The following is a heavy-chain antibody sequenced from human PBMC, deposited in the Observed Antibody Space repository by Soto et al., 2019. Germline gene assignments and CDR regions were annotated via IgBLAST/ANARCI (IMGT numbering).Heavy chain of an antibody. D-gene: IGHD3-10*01. CDR2: IRSKANSYAT. CDR3: TTMVRGQPAVSYNWFDP. Sequence: GGSLRLSCAASGFTFSGSAMHWVRQASGKGLEWVGRIRSKANSYATAYAASVKGRFTISRDDSKNTAYLQMNSLKTEDTAVYYCTTMVRGQPAVSYNWFDPWGQGTLVTVSS. V-gene: IGHV3-73*01. J-gene: IGHJ5*02. CDR1: GFTFSGSA.